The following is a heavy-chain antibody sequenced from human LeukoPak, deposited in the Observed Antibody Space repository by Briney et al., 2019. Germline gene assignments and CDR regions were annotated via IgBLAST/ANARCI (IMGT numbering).Heavy chain of an antibody. CDR1: GGSFSGYY. CDR2: INHSGST. J-gene: IGHJ4*02. CDR3: ALRPLSIAVVS. Sequence: SETLSLTCAVSGGSFSGYYWSWIRQPPGKGLEWIGEINHSGSTNYNPSLKSRVTISVDKSKNQFSLKLSSVTAADTAVYYCALRPLSIAVVSWGQGTLVTVSS. V-gene: IGHV4-34*01. D-gene: IGHD6-19*01.